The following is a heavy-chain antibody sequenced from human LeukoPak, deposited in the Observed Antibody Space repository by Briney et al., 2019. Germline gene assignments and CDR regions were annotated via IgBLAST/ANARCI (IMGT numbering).Heavy chain of an antibody. CDR1: GGSLTDYF. V-gene: IGHV4-34*01. J-gene: IGHJ3*02. D-gene: IGHD6-19*01. CDR3: ARKSSSGWYGDAFDI. CDR2: INHGGVT. Sequence: SETLSLTCAIHGGSLTDYFWTWIRQPPGKGLEWIGEINHGGVTHYSPSVRGRVTMSIDTSKNQFSLKLSSVTAADTAVYYCARKSSSGWYGDAFDIWGQGTMVTVSS.